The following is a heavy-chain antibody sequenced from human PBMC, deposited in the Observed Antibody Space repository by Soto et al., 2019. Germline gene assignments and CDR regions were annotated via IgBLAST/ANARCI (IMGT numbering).Heavy chain of an antibody. J-gene: IGHJ5*02. CDR1: GGSISSGGYS. Sequence: SETLSLTCAVSGGSISSGGYSWSWIRQPPGKGLEWIGYIYHSGSTYYNPSLKSRVTISVDRSKNQFSLKLSSVTAADTAVYYCARDYGDYQSGENWFDPWGQGTLVTVSS. CDR2: IYHSGST. CDR3: ARDYGDYQSGENWFDP. D-gene: IGHD4-17*01. V-gene: IGHV4-30-2*01.